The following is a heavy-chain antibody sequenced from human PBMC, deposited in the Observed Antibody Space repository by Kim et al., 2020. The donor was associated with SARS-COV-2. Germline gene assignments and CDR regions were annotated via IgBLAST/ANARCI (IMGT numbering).Heavy chain of an antibody. Sequence: SETLSLTCAVSGGSISSSNWWSWVRQPPGKGLEWIGEIYHSGSTNYNPSLKSRVTISVDKSKNQFSLKLSSVTAADTAVYYCARVPPIVLMYYFDYWGQGTLVTVSS. CDR2: IYHSGST. J-gene: IGHJ4*02. CDR1: GGSISSSNW. CDR3: ARVPPIVLMYYFDY. V-gene: IGHV4-4*02. D-gene: IGHD2-8*01.